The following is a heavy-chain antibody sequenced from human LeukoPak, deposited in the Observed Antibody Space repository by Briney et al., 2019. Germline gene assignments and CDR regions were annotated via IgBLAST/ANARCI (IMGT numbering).Heavy chain of an antibody. CDR1: GYRFTNYW. Sequence: GESLQISFKGSGYRFTNYWVAWVRQMPGKGLEWMGIIYPGDSDTRYSPSFQGQVTISADKSISTAYLQWNSLEASDTAMYYCARRHKRGAYSYGVDYWGQGTLVTVSS. CDR3: ARRHKRGAYSYGVDY. J-gene: IGHJ4*02. V-gene: IGHV5-51*01. CDR2: IYPGDSDT. D-gene: IGHD5-18*01.